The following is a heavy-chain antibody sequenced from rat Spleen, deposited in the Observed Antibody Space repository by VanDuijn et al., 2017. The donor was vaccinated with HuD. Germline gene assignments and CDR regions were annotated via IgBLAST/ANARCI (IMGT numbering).Heavy chain of an antibody. Sequence: EVQLMESGGGLVQPGRSMKLSCLASGFTFSNYDMAWVSQAPKKGLEWVATISFDGSRTYYRDSVKGRFTISRDNAKSTLYLQMDSLRSEDTATYYCARGGGYVYPNWFAYWGQGTLVTVSS. CDR3: ARGGGYVYPNWFAY. V-gene: IGHV5-7*01. J-gene: IGHJ3*01. CDR1: GFTFSNYD. CDR2: ISFDGSRT. D-gene: IGHD1-6*01.